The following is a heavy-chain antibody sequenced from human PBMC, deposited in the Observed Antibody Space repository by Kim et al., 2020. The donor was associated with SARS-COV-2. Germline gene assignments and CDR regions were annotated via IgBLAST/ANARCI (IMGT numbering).Heavy chain of an antibody. Sequence: KSRVTISVDTSKTQFSLKLSSVTAADTAVYYCARSTTVTTFYYYYYGMDVWGQGTTVTVSS. CDR3: ARSTTVTTFYYYYYGMDV. J-gene: IGHJ6*02. V-gene: IGHV4-34*01. D-gene: IGHD4-17*01.